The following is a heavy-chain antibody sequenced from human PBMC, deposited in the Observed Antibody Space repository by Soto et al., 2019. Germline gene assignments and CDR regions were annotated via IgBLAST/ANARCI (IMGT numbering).Heavy chain of an antibody. CDR2: IDPSDSYT. V-gene: IGHV5-10-1*01. CDR1: GYSFTSYW. CDR3: ARRSRNYYDSSGYRSLYFDY. J-gene: IGHJ4*02. Sequence: GESLKISCKGSGYSFTSYWISWVRQMPGKGLEWMGRIDPSDSYTNYSPSFQGHVTISADKSISTAYLQWSGLKASDTAMYYCARRSRNYYDSSGYRSLYFDYWGQGTLVTVSS. D-gene: IGHD3-22*01.